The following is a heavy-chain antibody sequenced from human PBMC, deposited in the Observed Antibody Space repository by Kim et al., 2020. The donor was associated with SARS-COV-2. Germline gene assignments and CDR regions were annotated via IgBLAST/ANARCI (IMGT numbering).Heavy chain of an antibody. CDR3: ASSYSSSSIYYYGMDV. D-gene: IGHD6-6*01. Sequence: KFQGRVTITADESTSTAYMELSSLRSEDTAVYYCASSYSSSSIYYYGMDVWGQGTTVTVSS. J-gene: IGHJ6*02. V-gene: IGHV1-69*01.